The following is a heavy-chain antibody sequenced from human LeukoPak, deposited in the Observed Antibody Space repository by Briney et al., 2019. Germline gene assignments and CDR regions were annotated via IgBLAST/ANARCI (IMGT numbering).Heavy chain of an antibody. CDR2: ISGSGGST. D-gene: IGHD3-10*01. V-gene: IGHV3-23*01. CDR3: AKDRAMVRGVHPLTWFDP. Sequence: GGSLRLSCAASGFTLSSYAMSWVRQAPGKGLEWVSAISGSGGSTYYADSVKGRFTISRDNSKNTLYLQMNSLRAEDTAVYYCAKDRAMVRGVHPLTWFDPWGQGTLVTVSS. J-gene: IGHJ5*02. CDR1: GFTLSSYA.